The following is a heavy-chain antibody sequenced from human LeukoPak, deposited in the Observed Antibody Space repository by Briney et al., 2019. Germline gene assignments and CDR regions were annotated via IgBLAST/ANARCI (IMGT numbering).Heavy chain of an antibody. D-gene: IGHD3-10*01. CDR1: GGSISSGDYY. CDR2: IYYSGST. J-gene: IGHJ4*02. Sequence: KPSQTLSLTCTVSGGSISSGDYYWSWIRQPPGKGLEWIGYIYYSGSTYYNPSLKSRVTISVDTSKNQFSLKLSSVTAADTAVYYCARDAEMGVTSPSGPLPNYYFDYWGQGTLVTVSS. CDR3: ARDAEMGVTSPSGPLPNYYFDY. V-gene: IGHV4-30-4*01.